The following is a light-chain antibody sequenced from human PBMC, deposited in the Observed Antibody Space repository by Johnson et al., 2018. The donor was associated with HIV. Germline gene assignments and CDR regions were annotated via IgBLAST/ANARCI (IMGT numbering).Light chain of an antibody. CDR1: SSNIGSNY. CDR2: DNN. CDR3: GTWDSSLSTYV. J-gene: IGLJ1*01. Sequence: QSVLTQPPSVSAAPGQKVTISCSGSSSNIGSNYVSWYQQVPGTAPKLLIYDNNQRPSGIPDRFSVSKSGTSATLGITGLQTGDEADYYCGTWDSSLSTYVFGSGTKVTVL. V-gene: IGLV1-51*01.